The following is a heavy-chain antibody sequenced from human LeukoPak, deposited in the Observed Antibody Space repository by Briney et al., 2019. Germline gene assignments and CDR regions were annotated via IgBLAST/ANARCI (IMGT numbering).Heavy chain of an antibody. D-gene: IGHD3-22*01. J-gene: IGHJ4*02. V-gene: IGHV4-39*07. CDR3: ARDPPYYYDSSGSKTFDY. CDR1: GGSISSSSYY. Sequence: SETLSFTCTVSGGSISSSSYYWGWIRQPPGKGLEWIGSIYYSGSTYYNPSLKSRVTISVDKSKNQFSLKLSSVTAADTAVYYCARDPPYYYDSSGSKTFDYWGQGTLVTVSS. CDR2: IYYSGST.